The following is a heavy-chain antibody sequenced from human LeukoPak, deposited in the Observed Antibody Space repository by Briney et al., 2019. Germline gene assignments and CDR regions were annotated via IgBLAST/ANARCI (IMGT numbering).Heavy chain of an antibody. CDR2: IKTDGTIT. V-gene: IGHV3-74*01. Sequence: GGSLRLSCAASGFTFSTYWMHWVRQAPGKGLVWVSRIKTDGTITTHADSVKGRFTISRDNAKSTLYLQMNSLRVEDTAVYYCARGGGANYNMDVWGKGTTVTVSS. CDR3: ARGGGANYNMDV. D-gene: IGHD3-16*01. CDR1: GFTFSTYW. J-gene: IGHJ6*03.